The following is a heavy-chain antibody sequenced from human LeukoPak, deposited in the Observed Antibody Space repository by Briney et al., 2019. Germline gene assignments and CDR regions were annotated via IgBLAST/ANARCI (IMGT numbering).Heavy chain of an antibody. CDR3: AGGPLGLRGYYYYMDV. D-gene: IGHD1-26*01. CDR2: IIPIFGTA. J-gene: IGHJ6*03. CDR1: GGTFSSYA. Sequence: SVKVSCKASGGTFSSYAISWVRQAPGQGLEWMGGIIPIFGTANYAQKFQGRVTITTDESTSTAYMELSSLRSEDTAVYYCAGGPLGLRGYYYYMDVWGKGTTVTVSS. V-gene: IGHV1-69*05.